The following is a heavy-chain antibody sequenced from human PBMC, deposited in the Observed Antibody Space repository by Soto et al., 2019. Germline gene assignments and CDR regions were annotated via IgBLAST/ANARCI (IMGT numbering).Heavy chain of an antibody. V-gene: IGHV3-23*01. CDR2: ISGSGGTS. J-gene: IGHJ4*02. D-gene: IGHD3-22*01. CDR1: GFTFSSYA. CDR3: AKGISPHHLDSSGYYRLDFDY. Sequence: GSLRLSCAASGFTFSSYAMSWVRQAPGKGLEWVSDISGSGGTSYYAESVEGRFTLFRGDSKNTVYMEMGRLGGEGTAVCYWAKGISPHHLDSSGYYRLDFDYCGQGTLVTVSA.